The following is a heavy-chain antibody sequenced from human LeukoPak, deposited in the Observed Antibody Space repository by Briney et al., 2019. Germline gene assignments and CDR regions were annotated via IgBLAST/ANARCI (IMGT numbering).Heavy chain of an antibody. Sequence: GGSLRFSCAASGFTVVTNDMTWVRQAPGKGLEWVSVLYSDGNTKYADSVQGRFTISRDNSKNTLYLEMNSLSPDDTAVYYCARGVEPLAANTLAYWGQGTLVTVSS. CDR3: ARGVEPLAANTLAY. CDR2: LYSDGNT. D-gene: IGHD1-14*01. V-gene: IGHV3-53*01. J-gene: IGHJ4*02. CDR1: GFTVVTND.